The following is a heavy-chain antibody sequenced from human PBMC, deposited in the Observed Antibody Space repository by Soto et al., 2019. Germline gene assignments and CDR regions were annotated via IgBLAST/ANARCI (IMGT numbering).Heavy chain of an antibody. D-gene: IGHD3-22*01. Sequence: EVQLVESGGGLVQPGGSLRLSCAASGFTFSSYWMSWVRQAPGKGLEWVANIKQDGSEKYYVDSVKGRFTISRDNAKNSLYLQMNSLRAEDTAVYYCARRRHCYDSSGYYDAFDIWGQGTMVTVSS. J-gene: IGHJ3*02. V-gene: IGHV3-7*03. CDR2: IKQDGSEK. CDR3: ARRRHCYDSSGYYDAFDI. CDR1: GFTFSSYW.